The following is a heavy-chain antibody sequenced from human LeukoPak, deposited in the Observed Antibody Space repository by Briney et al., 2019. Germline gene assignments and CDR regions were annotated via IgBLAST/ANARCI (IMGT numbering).Heavy chain of an antibody. D-gene: IGHD2-21*02. CDR2: IDQDGGGK. CDR1: GFTFSDYW. V-gene: IGHV3-7*01. CDR3: ARGDWAPFDY. J-gene: IGHJ4*02. Sequence: GGSLRLSCAASGFTFSDYWMNWVRQAPGKGREWVANIDQDGGGKYYLDSVKGRFTISRDNAKSSLYLQIDSLRAEDTAVYYCARGDWAPFDYWGQGSLLTVSS.